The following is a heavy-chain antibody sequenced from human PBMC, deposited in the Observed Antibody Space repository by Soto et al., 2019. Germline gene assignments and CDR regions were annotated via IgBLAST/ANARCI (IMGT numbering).Heavy chain of an antibody. CDR1: GYTFTGYY. D-gene: IGHD6-13*01. J-gene: IGHJ3*02. Sequence: ASVKVSCKASGYTFTGYYMHWVRQAPGQGLEWMGWINPNSGGTNYAQKFQGWVTMTRDTSISTAYMELSRLRSDDTAVYYCARGGKSGSNPLYDAFDIWGQGTMVTVSS. CDR3: ARGGKSGSNPLYDAFDI. V-gene: IGHV1-2*04. CDR2: INPNSGGT.